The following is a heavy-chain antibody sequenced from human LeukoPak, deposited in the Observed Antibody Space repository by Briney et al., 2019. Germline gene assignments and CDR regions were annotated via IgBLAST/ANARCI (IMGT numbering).Heavy chain of an antibody. CDR2: ISWNSGSI. CDR1: GFTFDVYA. Sequence: GGSLRLSCAASGFTFDVYAMHWVRQAPGKGLGWVSGISWNSGSIGYADSVKGRFTISRDNAKNSLYLQMNSLRAEDTALYYCAKGRYYDSSALDYWGQGTLVTVSS. CDR3: AKGRYYDSSALDY. D-gene: IGHD3-22*01. V-gene: IGHV3-9*01. J-gene: IGHJ4*02.